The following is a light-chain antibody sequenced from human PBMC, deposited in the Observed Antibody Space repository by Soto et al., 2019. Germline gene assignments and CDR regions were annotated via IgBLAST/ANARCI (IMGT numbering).Light chain of an antibody. J-gene: IGLJ2*01. CDR2: GYR. V-gene: IGLV1-40*01. CDR3: QSYDSSLSGSL. Sequence: QSVLTQPPSVSGAPGQRVTISCTGSSSNIGAGYDVQWYQQFPGTAPKLLIYGYRNRPSGVPDRFSGSKSGTSASLAITGLQAEDEADYYCQSYDSSLSGSLFGGGTKLTVL. CDR1: SSNIGAGYD.